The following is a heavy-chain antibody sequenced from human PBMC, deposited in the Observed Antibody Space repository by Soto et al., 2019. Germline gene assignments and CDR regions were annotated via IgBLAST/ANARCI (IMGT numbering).Heavy chain of an antibody. D-gene: IGHD3-10*01. CDR1: GYSFTSYW. CDR3: ASHYYYGSGSYSWFDP. CDR2: IDPSDSYT. Sequence: GESLKISCKGSGYSFTSYWISWVRQMPGKGLEWMGRIDPSDSYTNYSPSFQGHVTISADKSISTACLQWSSLKASDTAMYYCASHYYYGSGSYSWFDPWGQGTLVTVSS. V-gene: IGHV5-10-1*01. J-gene: IGHJ5*02.